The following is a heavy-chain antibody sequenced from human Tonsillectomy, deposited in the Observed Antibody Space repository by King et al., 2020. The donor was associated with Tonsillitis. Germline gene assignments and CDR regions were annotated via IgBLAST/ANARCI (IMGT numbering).Heavy chain of an antibody. CDR2: ITHDGDNK. D-gene: IGHD3-10*01. V-gene: IGHV3-30-3*01. Sequence: VQLVESGGGVVRPGRSLRLSCAASGFSFNTYAFHWVRQAPGKGLDWVAAITHDGDNKYYPDSVKGRFTISRDNSENTLYLQMNSLRPEDTAVYYCATLADGEGPYFFDYWGQGTLVTVSS. J-gene: IGHJ4*02. CDR3: ATLADGEGPYFFDY. CDR1: GFSFNTYA.